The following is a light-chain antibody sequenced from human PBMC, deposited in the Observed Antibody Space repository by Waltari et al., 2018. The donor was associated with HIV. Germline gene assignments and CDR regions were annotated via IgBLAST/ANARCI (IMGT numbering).Light chain of an antibody. CDR3: FSTDSSGNHRV. J-gene: IGLJ3*02. CDR2: EDN. CDR1: AVPTKY. V-gene: IGLV3-10*01. Sequence: SYELTHPPSVSVSPGQTARITCSGDAVPTKYAYWYQQRSGQAPVLVIYEDNKRPSGIPERFSGSSSGTMATLTISGAQVEDEADYSCFSTDSSGNHRVFGGGTKLTVL.